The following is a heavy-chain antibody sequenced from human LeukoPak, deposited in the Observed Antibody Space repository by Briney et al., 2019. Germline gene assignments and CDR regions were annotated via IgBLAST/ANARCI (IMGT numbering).Heavy chain of an antibody. D-gene: IGHD5-18*01. J-gene: IGHJ4*02. CDR2: ISGNGGVI. Sequence: PGGSLRLSCAASGFTFSDNYMTWVRQAPGKGLEWLSYISGNGGVIQYADSVKGRFTISRDNAKNTLYLQMNSLRAEDTAVYYCARDQAQYSYGYNFDYWGQGTLVTVSS. V-gene: IGHV3-11*04. CDR1: GFTFSDNY. CDR3: ARDQAQYSYGYNFDY.